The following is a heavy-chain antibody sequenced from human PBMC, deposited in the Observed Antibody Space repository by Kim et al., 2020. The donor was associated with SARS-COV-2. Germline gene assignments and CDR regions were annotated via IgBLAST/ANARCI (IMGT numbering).Heavy chain of an antibody. D-gene: IGHD3-3*01. CDR3: ARLGRITIFGVVIPPDNWLVP. V-gene: IGHV1-18*01. CDR1: GYTFTSYG. Sequence: ASVKVSCKASGYTFTSYGISWVRQAPGQGLEWMGWICAYNGNTNYAQQLQGRVTMTTDTSTSTAYMELRSLRSDDTAVYYCARLGRITIFGVVIPPDNWLVPWGQGSVVTVSA. J-gene: IGHJ5*02. CDR2: ICAYNGNT.